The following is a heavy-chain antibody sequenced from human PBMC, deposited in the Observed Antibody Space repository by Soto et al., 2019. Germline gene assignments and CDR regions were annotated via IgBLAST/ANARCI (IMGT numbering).Heavy chain of an antibody. V-gene: IGHV4-39*01. CDR1: GGSISSSSYY. J-gene: IGHJ5*02. CDR2: IYYSGST. Sequence: QLQLQESGPGLVKPSETLSLTCTVSGGSISSSSYYWGWIRQPPGKGLEWIGSIYYSGSTYYNPSLKSRVTISVETSKNQFSLKLSSVTAADTAVYYCARPFHLYSYGPRAFDPWGQGTLVTVSS. CDR3: ARPFHLYSYGPRAFDP. D-gene: IGHD5-18*01.